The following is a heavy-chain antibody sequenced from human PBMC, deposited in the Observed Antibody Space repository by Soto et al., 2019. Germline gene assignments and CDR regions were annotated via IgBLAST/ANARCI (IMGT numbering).Heavy chain of an antibody. J-gene: IGHJ4*02. D-gene: IGHD3-10*02. CDR2: MSYDGSAK. CDR1: GFIFSNNG. CDR3: AIVRVADSPLDH. V-gene: IGHV3-30*02. Sequence: PGGSLRLSCEGSGFIFSNNGMHWVRQAPGKGLEWVAFMSYDGSAKFLADSMKGRFTISRDNSKSTLFLHMSSLRAEDTAMYYCAIVRVADSPLDHWGQGTLVTVSS.